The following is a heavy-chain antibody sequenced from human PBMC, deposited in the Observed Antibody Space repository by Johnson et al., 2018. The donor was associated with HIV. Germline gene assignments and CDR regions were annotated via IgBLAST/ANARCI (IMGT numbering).Heavy chain of an antibody. CDR1: GFTFSASA. D-gene: IGHD3-10*01. CDR3: ATFYSNHSNYFDLASSFPGPTDL. V-gene: IGHV3-30*04. J-gene: IGHJ3*01. Sequence: QVQLVESGGGVVQPGRSLRLSCAASGFTFSASAMHWVRQAPGKGLEWVAVISYVGTNEDYADSVKGRFTISRDNSKNTLYLQMNSLTAEDTAVYYCATFYSNHSNYFDLASSFPGPTDLWGQGTLVTVSS. CDR2: ISYVGTNE.